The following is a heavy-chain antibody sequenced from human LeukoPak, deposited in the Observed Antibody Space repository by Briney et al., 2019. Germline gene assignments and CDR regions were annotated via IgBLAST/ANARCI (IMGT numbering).Heavy chain of an antibody. J-gene: IGHJ6*02. Sequence: ASETLSLTCAVYGGSFSGYYWSWIRQPPGKGLEWIGEINHSGSTNYNPSLKGRVTISVDTSKNQFSLKLSSVTAADTAVYYCARVYSSGWSYYYYYYGMDVWGQGTTVTVSS. CDR3: ARVYSSGWSYYYYYYGMDV. V-gene: IGHV4-34*01. CDR2: INHSGST. D-gene: IGHD6-19*01. CDR1: GGSFSGYY.